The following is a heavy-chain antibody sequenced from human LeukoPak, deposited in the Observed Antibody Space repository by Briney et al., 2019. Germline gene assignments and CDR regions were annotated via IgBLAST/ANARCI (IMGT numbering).Heavy chain of an antibody. J-gene: IGHJ4*02. Sequence: SQTLSLTCTVSGGSISSGGYYWSWIRQHPGKGLEWIGYIYYSGSTYYNPFLKSRVTIAVDTSKNQFSLKLSSVTAADTAVYYCARHEVAMADTAYWGQGILVTVSS. D-gene: IGHD6-19*01. CDR1: GGSISSGGYY. V-gene: IGHV4-31*03. CDR2: IYYSGST. CDR3: ARHEVAMADTAY.